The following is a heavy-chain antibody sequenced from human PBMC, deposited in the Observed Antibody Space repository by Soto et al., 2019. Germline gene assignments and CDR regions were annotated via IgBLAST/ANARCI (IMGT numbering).Heavy chain of an antibody. V-gene: IGHV4-34*01. CDR3: ARGRNTVLKVFAKVISFDF. D-gene: IGHD2-8*01. CDR2: ISNSGGT. CDR1: CVAFNGYY. J-gene: IGHJ3*01. Sequence: ETLSLTWVDACVAFNGYYWTLIRQVPGRGLEWIGEISNSGGTTYTPYLKSRVTMSLDTSKNQFSLNLRSVRAEDTAVYYCARGRNTVLKVFAKVISFDFWGQGTMVTVSS.